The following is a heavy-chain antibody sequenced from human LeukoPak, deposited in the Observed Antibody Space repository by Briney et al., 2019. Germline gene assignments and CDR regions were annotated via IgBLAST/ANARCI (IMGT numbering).Heavy chain of an antibody. J-gene: IGHJ4*02. V-gene: IGHV4-31*03. D-gene: IGHD3-3*01. CDR3: ARARGFLEWLLPDY. CDR1: GGSISSGGYY. CDR2: IYYSGST. Sequence: PSETLSLTCTVSGGSISSGGYYWSWIRQHPGKGLEWIGYIYYSGSTYYNPSLKSRVTISVDTSKNQVSLKLSSVTAADTAVYYCARARGFLEWLLPDYWGQGTLVTVSS.